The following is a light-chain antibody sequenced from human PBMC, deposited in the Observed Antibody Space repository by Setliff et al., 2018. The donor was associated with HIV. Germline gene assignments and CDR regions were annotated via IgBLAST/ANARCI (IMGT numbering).Light chain of an antibody. Sequence: QSVLTQPASVSGSPGQSLTISCTGTTSDVGGYNYVSWYQQHPGKAPKLMIYEVSNRPSGVSNRFSGSKSGNTASLTISGLQAEDEADYYCSSYTSSGTYVFGTGTKVTVL. CDR3: SSYTSSGTYV. V-gene: IGLV2-14*01. CDR2: EVS. J-gene: IGLJ1*01. CDR1: TSDVGGYNY.